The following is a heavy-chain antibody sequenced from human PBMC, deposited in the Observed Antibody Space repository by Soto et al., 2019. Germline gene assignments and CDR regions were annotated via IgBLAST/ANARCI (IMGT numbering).Heavy chain of an antibody. J-gene: IGHJ3*02. V-gene: IGHV3-23*01. D-gene: IGHD6-13*01. Sequence: PGGSLRLSCAASGFTFSSYAMSWVRQAPGKGLEWVSAISGSGGSTYYADSVKGRFTISRDNSKNTLYLQMNSLRAEDTAVYYCAKDHFGQQLVFGAFDILGQGTMVTVSS. CDR1: GFTFSSYA. CDR2: ISGSGGST. CDR3: AKDHFGQQLVFGAFDI.